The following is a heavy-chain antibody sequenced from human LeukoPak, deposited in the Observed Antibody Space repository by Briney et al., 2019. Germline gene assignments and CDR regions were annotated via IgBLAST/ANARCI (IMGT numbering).Heavy chain of an antibody. CDR3: ARTITGGNWYFDL. CDR2: IYHSGST. V-gene: IGHV4-30-2*01. Sequence: SETLSLTCTVSGDSISSGGYYWSWIRQPPGKGLEWIGYIYHSGSTYYNPSLKSRVTISVDRSKNQFSLKLSSVTAADTAVYYCARTITGGNWYFDLWGRGTLVTVSS. J-gene: IGHJ2*01. D-gene: IGHD1-14*01. CDR1: GDSISSGGYY.